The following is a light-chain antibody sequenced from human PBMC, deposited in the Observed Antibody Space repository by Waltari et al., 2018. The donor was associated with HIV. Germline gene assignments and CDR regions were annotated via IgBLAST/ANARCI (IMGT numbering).Light chain of an antibody. V-gene: IGKV3-20*01. J-gene: IGKJ2*01. CDR2: AAS. CDR3: QQYGTSPYT. Sequence: ENVLTQSTGTLSLSPGERATLSCRASRSVSSNYLTWYQQRPGQAPRLLIYAASTRATAIPDRFSGSGSGTDFTLTISRLEPEDFAVYYCQQYGTSPYTFGQGTKVEI. CDR1: RSVSSNY.